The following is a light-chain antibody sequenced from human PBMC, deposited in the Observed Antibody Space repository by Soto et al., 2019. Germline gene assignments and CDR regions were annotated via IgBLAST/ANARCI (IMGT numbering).Light chain of an antibody. V-gene: IGKV3-20*01. CDR3: QQYGSSSTGT. Sequence: EVVFTQSPGTLSFSPGERATLSCRASQSVSSSYLAWYQQKPGQAPRLLIYGAYSRATGIPDRFSGSGSGTDFTLTISKLEPEDSAVYYCQQYGSSSTGTFGQGTKMDIK. J-gene: IGKJ1*01. CDR2: GAY. CDR1: QSVSSSY.